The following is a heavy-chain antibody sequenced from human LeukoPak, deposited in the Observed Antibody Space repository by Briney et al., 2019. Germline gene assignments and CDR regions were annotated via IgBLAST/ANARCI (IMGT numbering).Heavy chain of an antibody. V-gene: IGHV3-21*01. CDR3: ARCDLSGNWGFGSYDY. J-gene: IGHJ4*02. CDR2: ISSSSSYI. Sequence: SGGSLRLSCAASGFTFSSYSMNWVRQAPGKGLEWVSSISSSSSYIYYADSVKGRFTISRDNAKNSLYLQMNSLRAEDTAVYYCARCDLSGNWGFGSYDYWGQGTLVTVSS. CDR1: GFTFSSYS. D-gene: IGHD7-27*01.